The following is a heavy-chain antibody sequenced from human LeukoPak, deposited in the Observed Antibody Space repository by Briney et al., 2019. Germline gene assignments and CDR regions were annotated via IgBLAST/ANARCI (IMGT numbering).Heavy chain of an antibody. J-gene: IGHJ4*02. CDR3: AKGGGSGWYWEEY. Sequence: GGSLRLSCAASGFTFSSYAMSWVRQAPGKGLEWVSAISGSGGSTYYADFVKGRFTISRDNFKKTLYLQMNSLRAEDTAVYYCAKGGGSGWYWEEYWGQGTLVTVSS. D-gene: IGHD6-19*01. V-gene: IGHV3-23*01. CDR2: ISGSGGST. CDR1: GFTFSSYA.